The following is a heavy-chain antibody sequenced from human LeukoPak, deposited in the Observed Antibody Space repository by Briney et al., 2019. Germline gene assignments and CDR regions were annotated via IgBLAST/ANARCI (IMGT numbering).Heavy chain of an antibody. V-gene: IGHV3-30*18. CDR1: GFTFSSYG. CDR2: ISYDGSNK. CDR3: ANGGYYYDSSGYRIFGLGYFQH. D-gene: IGHD3-22*01. J-gene: IGHJ1*01. Sequence: PGRSLRLSCAASGFTFSSYGMHWVRQAPGKGLEWVAVISYDGSNKYYADSVKGRFTISRDNSKNTLYLQMNSLRAEDTAVYYCANGGYYYDSSGYRIFGLGYFQHWGQGTLVTVSS.